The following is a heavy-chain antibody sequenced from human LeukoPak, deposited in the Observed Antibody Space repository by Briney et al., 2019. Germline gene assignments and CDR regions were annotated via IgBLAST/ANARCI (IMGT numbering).Heavy chain of an antibody. CDR3: ASVLGYCSVGSCCPRSGWFDP. Sequence: GASVKVSCKASGYTFTSYGISWVRQAPGQGLEWMGWISAYNGNTNYAQKLQGRVTMTTDTSTSTAYMELRSLRSDDTAVYYCASVLGYCSVGSCCPRSGWFDPWGQGTLVTVSS. CDR2: ISAYNGNT. V-gene: IGHV1-18*01. CDR1: GYTFTSYG. J-gene: IGHJ5*02. D-gene: IGHD2-15*01.